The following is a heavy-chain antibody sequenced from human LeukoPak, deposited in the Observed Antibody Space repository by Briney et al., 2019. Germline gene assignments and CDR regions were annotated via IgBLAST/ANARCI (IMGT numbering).Heavy chain of an antibody. Sequence: ETLSLTCSVSGVSIFSYYWHWIRQPPGKGLEWIGYVHYSGSTNYNPSLKSRVTISIDTSKSQFSLKLSSATAADTAVYYCATGRSIRYFDYWGQGTLLTVSS. CDR2: VHYSGST. V-gene: IGHV4-59*08. J-gene: IGHJ4*02. CDR1: GVSIFSYY. CDR3: ATGRSIRYFDY. D-gene: IGHD4-17*01.